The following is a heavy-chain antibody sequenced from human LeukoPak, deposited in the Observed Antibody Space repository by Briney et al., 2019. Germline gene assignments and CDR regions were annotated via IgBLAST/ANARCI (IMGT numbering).Heavy chain of an antibody. CDR3: AKPTCGNCYRYFYQYGMDV. V-gene: IGHV3-30*18. CDR1: GFTFSSYG. CDR2: ISYDGSNK. Sequence: PGRSLRLSCAASGFTFSSYGMHWVRQAPGKGLEWVAVISYDGSNKYYADSVKGRFTISRDNSKNTLYLQMNSPRAEDTAVYYCAKPTCGNCYRYFYQYGMDVWGQGTTVTVS. D-gene: IGHD2-21*01. J-gene: IGHJ6*02.